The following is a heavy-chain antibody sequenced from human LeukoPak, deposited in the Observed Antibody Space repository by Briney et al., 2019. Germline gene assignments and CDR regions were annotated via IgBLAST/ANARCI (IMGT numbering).Heavy chain of an antibody. CDR3: ARAPLRYFDWLEAYSWFDP. J-gene: IGHJ5*02. Sequence: ASVKVSCKASGYTFTSYGTSWVRQAPGQGLEWMGWISAYNGNTNYAQKLQGRVTMTTDTSTSTAYMELRSLRSDDTAVYYCARAPLRYFDWLEAYSWFDPWGQGTLVTVSS. V-gene: IGHV1-18*01. CDR1: GYTFTSYG. D-gene: IGHD3-9*01. CDR2: ISAYNGNT.